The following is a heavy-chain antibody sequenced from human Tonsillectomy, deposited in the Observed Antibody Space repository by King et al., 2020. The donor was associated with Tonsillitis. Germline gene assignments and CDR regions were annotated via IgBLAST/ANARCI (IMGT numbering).Heavy chain of an antibody. J-gene: IGHJ5*02. CDR2: IRYDGSNK. D-gene: IGHD2-15*01. CDR1: GFTFSSYG. Sequence: VQLVETGGGVVQPGGSLRLSCAASGFTFSSYGMHWVRQAPGKGLEWVAFIRYDGSNKYYADSVKGRFTISRDNSKNTLYLQMNSLRAEDTAVYYCAKGLSGPPYNWFDPWGQGTLVTVSS. V-gene: IGHV3-30*02. CDR3: AKGLSGPPYNWFDP.